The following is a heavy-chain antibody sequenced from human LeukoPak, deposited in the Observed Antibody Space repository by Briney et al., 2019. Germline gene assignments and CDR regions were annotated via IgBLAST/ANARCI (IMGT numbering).Heavy chain of an antibody. D-gene: IGHD6-13*01. CDR2: IDSSGSYT. Sequence: AGGSLRLSCAVSGFTFSSYAMSWVRQAPGKGLEWVSAIDSSGSYTCDDSVKGRFTISRDNSKNTLYLQMNSLRAEDTAVYYCAKGSAGGRPYYFDYRGQGTLVPVSS. V-gene: IGHV3-23*05. CDR1: GFTFSSYA. CDR3: AKGSAGGRPYYFDY. J-gene: IGHJ4*02.